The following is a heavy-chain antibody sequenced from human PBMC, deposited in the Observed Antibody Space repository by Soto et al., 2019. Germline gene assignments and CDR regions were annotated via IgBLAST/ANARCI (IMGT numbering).Heavy chain of an antibody. D-gene: IGHD3-3*01. Sequence: ASVKVSCKASGYTFTSYYMHWVRQAPGQGLEWMGIINPSGGSTSYAQKFQGRVTMTRDTSTSTVYMELSSLRSEDTAVYYCARDRRRITIFGVATGGWFDPWGQGTLVTVSS. V-gene: IGHV1-46*03. CDR2: INPSGGST. CDR1: GYTFTSYY. CDR3: ARDRRRITIFGVATGGWFDP. J-gene: IGHJ5*02.